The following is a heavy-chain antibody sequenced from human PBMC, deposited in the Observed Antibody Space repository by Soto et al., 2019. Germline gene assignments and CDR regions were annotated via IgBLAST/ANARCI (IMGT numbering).Heavy chain of an antibody. J-gene: IGHJ6*02. D-gene: IGHD3-10*01. CDR3: VRGSGSYSSAMDV. CDR2: MYYSGTT. CDR1: GGSISSGTYY. V-gene: IGHV4-39*01. Sequence: QLQLQESGPGLVKPSETLSLTCTVSGGSISSGTYYWGCVRQPPGKGLEWIGTMYYSGTTYYNPSLNGRVTXSXDXXKNQFSLKLSSVTAADTAVYYCVRGSGSYSSAMDVWGQGTTVTVSS.